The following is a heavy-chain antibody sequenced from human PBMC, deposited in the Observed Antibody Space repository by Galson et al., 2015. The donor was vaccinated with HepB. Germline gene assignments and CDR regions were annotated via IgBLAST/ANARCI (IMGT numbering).Heavy chain of an antibody. J-gene: IGHJ4*02. CDR3: ARIQRGIVVVPAAKFDY. V-gene: IGHV4-34*01. Sequence: SETLSLTCAVYGGSFSGYYWSWIRQPPGKGLEWIGEINHSGSTNYNPSLKSRVTISVDTSKNQFSLKLSSVTAADTAVYYCARIQRGIVVVPAAKFDYWGQGTLVTVSS. D-gene: IGHD2-2*01. CDR1: GGSFSGYY. CDR2: INHSGST.